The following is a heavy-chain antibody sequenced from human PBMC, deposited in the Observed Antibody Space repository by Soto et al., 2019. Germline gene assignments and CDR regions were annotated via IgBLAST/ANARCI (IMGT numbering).Heavy chain of an antibody. CDR2: IAPDGSQI. CDR1: RFGVGGKT. CDR3: AIDIRATWLLNS. J-gene: IGHJ5*02. D-gene: IGHD5-12*01. V-gene: IGHV3-30*07. Sequence: GGSLRLSCAASRFGVGGKTMYWVRQAPGRGIEWEALIAPDGSQIYYADSVKGRFTISRDNSKHTLYLQMDSLRVEYTSLYLFAIDIRATWLLNSWGQRTLVTVFS.